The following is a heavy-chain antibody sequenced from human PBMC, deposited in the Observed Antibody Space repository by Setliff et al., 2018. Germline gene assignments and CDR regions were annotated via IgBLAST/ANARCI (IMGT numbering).Heavy chain of an antibody. CDR3: ARDHYDYYDSRQAFDI. V-gene: IGHV4-61*02. CDR2: IYTGGST. CDR1: GGSISSGSYY. J-gene: IGHJ3*02. D-gene: IGHD3-22*01. Sequence: PSETLSLTCTVSGGSISSGSYYWSWIRQSAGKGLEWIGRIYTGGSTNYNPSLKSRVTISIDMSKNQFSLKLNSVTAADTAVYYCARDHYDYYDSRQAFDIWGQGAMVTVSS.